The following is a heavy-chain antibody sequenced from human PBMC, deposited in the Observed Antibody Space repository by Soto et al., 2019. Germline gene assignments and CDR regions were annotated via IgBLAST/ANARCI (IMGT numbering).Heavy chain of an antibody. Sequence: GGSLRLSCAASGFTFSSYAMSWVRQAPGKGLEWVSAMSGDPSGTYYADSVKGRFTISRDNPMNTLYLEMNSLRAEDTAVYFCARSKLRYFDWLGSDYWGQGTLVTVSS. D-gene: IGHD3-9*01. CDR3: ARSKLRYFDWLGSDY. CDR2: MSGDPSGT. J-gene: IGHJ4*02. V-gene: IGHV3-23*01. CDR1: GFTFSSYA.